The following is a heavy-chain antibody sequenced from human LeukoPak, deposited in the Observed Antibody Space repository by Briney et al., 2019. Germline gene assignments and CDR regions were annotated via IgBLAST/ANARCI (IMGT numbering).Heavy chain of an antibody. CDR2: IYYSGST. Sequence: SETLSLTCTVSGGSISSFYWSWIRQPPGKGLEWIGYIYYSGSTNYNPSLKSRVTISVDTSKNQFSLELSSVTAADTAVYYCARTLGYCSSTSCYFGDNPFDYWGQGTLVTVSS. CDR1: GGSISSFY. CDR3: ARTLGYCSSTSCYFGDNPFDY. J-gene: IGHJ4*02. D-gene: IGHD2-2*01. V-gene: IGHV4-59*01.